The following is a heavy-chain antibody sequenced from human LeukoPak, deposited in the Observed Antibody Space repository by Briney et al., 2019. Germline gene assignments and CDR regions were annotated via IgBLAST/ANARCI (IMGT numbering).Heavy chain of an antibody. CDR3: TRYSYNSGPNDY. D-gene: IGHD3-10*01. CDR2: IKQDGSDK. V-gene: IGHV3-7*01. Sequence: GGSLRLSCAASGFSFSRYWMNWVRQAPGKGLEWVANIKQDGSDKHYVDSVKGRFTISRDNTKTSLYLQMNSLRAEDTAVYYCTRYSYNSGPNDYWGQGILVTVSS. CDR1: GFSFSRYW. J-gene: IGHJ4*02.